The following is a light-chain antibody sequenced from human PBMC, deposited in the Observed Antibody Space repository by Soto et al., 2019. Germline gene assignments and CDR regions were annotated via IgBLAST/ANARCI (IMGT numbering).Light chain of an antibody. J-gene: IGLJ3*02. V-gene: IGLV1-51*01. CDR3: ETWDSSLSAWV. CDR2: DND. Sequence: QSVLTQPPSVSAAPGQKVTVSCSGSRSNIGNNAVAWYQHLPGTAPKLLIYDNDKRPSGISDRFSASKSGTSATLAITGLQTGDEADYYCETWDSSLSAWVFGGGTKLTVL. CDR1: RSNIGNNA.